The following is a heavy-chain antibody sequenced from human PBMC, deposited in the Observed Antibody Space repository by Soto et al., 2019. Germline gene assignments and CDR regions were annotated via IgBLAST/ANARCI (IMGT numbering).Heavy chain of an antibody. J-gene: IGHJ4*02. CDR1: GITFRNYA. CDR3: AKDPEWELPKYYFDY. D-gene: IGHD1-26*01. CDR2: ISGSGGST. V-gene: IGHV3-23*01. Sequence: GSLRLSCAASGITFRNYAMSGVRQAPGKGLEWVSSISGSGGSTYYADSVKGRFTISRDNSKNTLYLQMNSLRAEDTAVYYCAKDPEWELPKYYFDYWGQGTPVTVSS.